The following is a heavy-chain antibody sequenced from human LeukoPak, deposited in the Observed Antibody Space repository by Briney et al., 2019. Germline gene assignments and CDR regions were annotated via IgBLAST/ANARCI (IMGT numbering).Heavy chain of an antibody. CDR2: INPNSGGT. Sequence: ASVKVSCKASGYTFTSYAMNWVRQAPGQGLEWMGWINPNSGGTNYAQKFQGRVTLTRDTSISTGYMELSGLRSDDTAVYYCARDLKYYFDYWGQGTLVTVSS. V-gene: IGHV1-2*02. CDR1: GYTFTSYA. CDR3: ARDLKYYFDY. J-gene: IGHJ4*02.